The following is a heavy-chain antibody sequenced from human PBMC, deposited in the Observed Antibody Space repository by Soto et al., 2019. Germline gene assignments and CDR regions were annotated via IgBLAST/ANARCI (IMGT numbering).Heavy chain of an antibody. CDR3: ARHVDSSSWPYYYGMDV. CDR2: IYPGDSDT. Sequence: PGESLKISCKGSGDSFTSYWIGWVRQVPGKGLEWMGIIYPGDSDTRYSPSFQGQVTISADKSISTAYLQWSSLKASDTAMYYCARHVDSSSWPYYYGMDVWGQGTTVTVSS. D-gene: IGHD6-13*01. CDR1: GDSFTSYW. V-gene: IGHV5-51*01. J-gene: IGHJ6*02.